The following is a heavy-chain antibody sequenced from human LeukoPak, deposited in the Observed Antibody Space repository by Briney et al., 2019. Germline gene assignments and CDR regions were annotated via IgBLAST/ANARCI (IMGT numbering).Heavy chain of an antibody. CDR3: ARDLRYMDV. V-gene: IGHV3-21*01. Sequence: GGSLRLSCAASGFTFSSYGMLWVRQAPGKGLEWVSSISSSSSYIYYADSVKGRFTISRDNAKNSLYLQMNSLRAEDTAVFYCARDLRYMDVWGKGTTVTVSS. J-gene: IGHJ6*03. CDR1: GFTFSSYG. CDR2: ISSSSSYI.